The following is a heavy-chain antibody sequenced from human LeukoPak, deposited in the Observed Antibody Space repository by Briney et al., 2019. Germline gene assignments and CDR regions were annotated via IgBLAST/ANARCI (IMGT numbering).Heavy chain of an antibody. J-gene: IGHJ4*02. CDR3: ARSYDTNNRQRFDY. CDR2: MYYTESP. V-gene: IGHV4-59*08. Sequence: SETLSLTCTVSGASIRSYYWSWIRQPPGKGLEWIAYMYYTESPSYNPSLKSRVPMSGDSSRNQLSLKLNSVTAADTAVYYCARSYDTNNRQRFDYWGQGILVTVSP. D-gene: IGHD3-22*01. CDR1: GASIRSYY.